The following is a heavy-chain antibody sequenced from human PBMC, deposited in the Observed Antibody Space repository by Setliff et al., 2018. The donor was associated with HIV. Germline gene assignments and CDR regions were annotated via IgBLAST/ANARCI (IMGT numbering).Heavy chain of an antibody. CDR2: INTNTGYP. CDR1: GDTFRNYA. Sequence: ASVKVSCKVSGDTFRNYALNWVRQAPGQGLEWMGWINTNTGYPTYAQAFRGRFVFSLDTSVSTAYLEISSLEAEDTAVYFCARVRTSYNFWVGDVFDPWGQGTLVTVSS. CDR3: ARVRTSYNFWVGDVFDP. J-gene: IGHJ5*02. D-gene: IGHD1-1*01. V-gene: IGHV7-4-1*02.